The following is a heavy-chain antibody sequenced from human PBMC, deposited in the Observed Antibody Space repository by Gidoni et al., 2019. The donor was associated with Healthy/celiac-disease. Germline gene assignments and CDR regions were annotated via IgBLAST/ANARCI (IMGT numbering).Heavy chain of an antibody. V-gene: IGHV4-34*01. D-gene: IGHD6-6*01. CDR3: ARGRGLEYSSSKNWYYFDY. CDR1: GGSFSGYY. Sequence: QVQLQQWGAGLLKPSETLSLTCAVYGGSFSGYYWSWIRQPPGKGLEWIGEINHSGSTNYNPSLKSRVTISVDTSKNQFSLKLSSVTAADTAVYYCARGRGLEYSSSKNWYYFDYWGQGTLVTVSS. J-gene: IGHJ4*02. CDR2: INHSGST.